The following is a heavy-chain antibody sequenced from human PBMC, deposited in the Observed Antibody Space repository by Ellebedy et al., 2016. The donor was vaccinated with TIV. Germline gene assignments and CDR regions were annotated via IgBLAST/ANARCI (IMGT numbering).Heavy chain of an antibody. Sequence: MPSETLSLTCTVSADSISGSNCYWGWIRQPPGKGLEWIGNIYYSGVTYYNPSLHSRVTISQDTSKNQFSLKLTSVTAADAAVYYCARDPDYNSGWGGYDSWGQGALVTVSS. J-gene: IGHJ4*02. D-gene: IGHD6-19*01. V-gene: IGHV4-39*07. CDR2: IYYSGVT. CDR1: ADSISGSNCY. CDR3: ARDPDYNSGWGGYDS.